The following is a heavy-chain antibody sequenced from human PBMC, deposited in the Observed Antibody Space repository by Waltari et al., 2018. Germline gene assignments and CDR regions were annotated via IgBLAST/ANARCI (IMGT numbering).Heavy chain of an antibody. D-gene: IGHD6-6*01. CDR3: ARDSTRRFDY. J-gene: IGHJ4*02. Sequence: EVQLVESGGGLVQPGGSLRVSCAASGFRFSSYWMTWVRQAPGKGLEWVASINEDGSEKQYVDSVKGRFTISRDNAKNSLYLQMNSLRADDTAVYYCARDSTRRFDYWGQGTLVTVSS. V-gene: IGHV3-7*01. CDR2: INEDGSEK. CDR1: GFRFSSYW.